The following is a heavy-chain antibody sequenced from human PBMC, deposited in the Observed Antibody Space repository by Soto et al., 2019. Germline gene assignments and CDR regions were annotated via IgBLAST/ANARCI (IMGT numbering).Heavy chain of an antibody. Sequence: GGSVRLSCAASGFTFSSYGMHWVRQAPGKGLEWVAVIWYDGSNKYYADSVKGRFTISRDNSKNTLYLQMNSLRAEDTAVYYCARDLFKGAVTTPYFDYWGQGTLVTVSS. CDR1: GFTFSSYG. J-gene: IGHJ4*02. V-gene: IGHV3-33*01. D-gene: IGHD4-4*01. CDR3: ARDLFKGAVTTPYFDY. CDR2: IWYDGSNK.